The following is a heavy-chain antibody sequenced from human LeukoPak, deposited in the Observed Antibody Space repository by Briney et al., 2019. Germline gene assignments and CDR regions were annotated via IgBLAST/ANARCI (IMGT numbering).Heavy chain of an antibody. Sequence: GESLKISCKVSGYSLTTYWIAWVRQMPGKGLEWMGIIYPDDSYTKYSPSFQGQVNISADKSINTAYLQWSSLKASDTAMYFCARRQISSSSFWFDPWGQGTLVTVSS. CDR1: GYSLTTYW. D-gene: IGHD6-6*01. V-gene: IGHV5-51*01. J-gene: IGHJ5*02. CDR3: ARRQISSSSFWFDP. CDR2: IYPDDSYT.